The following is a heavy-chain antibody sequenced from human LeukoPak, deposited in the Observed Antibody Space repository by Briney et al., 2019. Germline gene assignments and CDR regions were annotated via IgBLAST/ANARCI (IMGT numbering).Heavy chain of an antibody. V-gene: IGHV1-18*01. Sequence: ASVKVSCKASGYTFTSYGISWVRQAPGQGLEWMGWISAYNGNTNYAQKLQGRVTMTTDTSTSTAYMELRSLRSDDTAVYYCARLYDSSGYYYYNWFDPWGQGTLVTVSS. J-gene: IGHJ5*02. CDR2: ISAYNGNT. CDR3: ARLYDSSGYYYYNWFDP. CDR1: GYTFTSYG. D-gene: IGHD3-22*01.